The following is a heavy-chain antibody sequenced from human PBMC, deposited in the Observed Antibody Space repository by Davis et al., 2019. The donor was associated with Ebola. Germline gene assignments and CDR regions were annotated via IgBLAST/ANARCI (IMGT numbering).Heavy chain of an antibody. CDR2: ISAYNGNT. D-gene: IGHD3-16*02. V-gene: IGHV1-18*01. CDR3: SRDPDIVH. Sequence: SVTVSCKASGYTFTSYGISWVRQAPGQGLEWMGWISAYNGNTNYAQNLQGRVTMTTDTSTSTAYMELRSLRSDDTAVYYCSRDPDIVHWGQGTLVTVSS. J-gene: IGHJ4*02. CDR1: GYTFTSYG.